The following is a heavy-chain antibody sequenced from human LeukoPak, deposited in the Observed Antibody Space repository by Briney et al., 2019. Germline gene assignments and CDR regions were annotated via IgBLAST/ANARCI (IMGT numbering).Heavy chain of an antibody. V-gene: IGHV4-59*01. J-gene: IGHJ3*02. CDR1: GGSISSYY. Sequence: SETPSLTCTVSGGSISSYYWSWIRQPPGKGLEWIGYIYYSGSTNYNPSLKSRVTISVDTSKNQFSLKLSSVTAADTAVYYCARGFSFDIWGQGTMVTVSS. CDR3: ARGFSFDI. CDR2: IYYSGST. D-gene: IGHD3-3*01.